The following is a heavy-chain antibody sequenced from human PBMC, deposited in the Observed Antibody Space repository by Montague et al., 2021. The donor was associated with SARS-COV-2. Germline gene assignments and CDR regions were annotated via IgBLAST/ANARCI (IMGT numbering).Heavy chain of an antibody. V-gene: IGHV4-39*01. CDR1: GASISLNSHS. D-gene: IGHD3-9*01. CDR3: AKLPTGFPNWFDT. J-gene: IGHJ5*02. CDR2: VHNTGNS. Sequence: SETLSLTCTVSGASISLNSHSWGWLRQPPGRGLEWITTVHNTGNSYHNSSLQSRVTISRDTSQRKVSLRLNSMTTADTAVYYCAKLPTGFPNWFDTWGRGILVTVSS.